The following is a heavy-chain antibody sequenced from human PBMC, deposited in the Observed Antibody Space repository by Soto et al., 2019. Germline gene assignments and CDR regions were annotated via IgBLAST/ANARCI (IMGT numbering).Heavy chain of an antibody. CDR2: ISAYNGNT. CDR1: GYTFTSYF. CDR3: ARQNYYSGMDV. J-gene: IGHJ6*02. Sequence: QVQLVQSGAEVKKPGASVKVSCKASGYTFTSYFITWVRQAPGQGLEWMGRISAYNGNTNYAQMFQGRVTMITDISTATVYMEMRSLGSDDTAVYYCARQNYYSGMDVWGQGTTITVSS. V-gene: IGHV1-18*01.